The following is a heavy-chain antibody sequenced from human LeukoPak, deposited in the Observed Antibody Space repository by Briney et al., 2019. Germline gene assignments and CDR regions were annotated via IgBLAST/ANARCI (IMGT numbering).Heavy chain of an antibody. V-gene: IGHV3-23*01. CDR2: ISGSGGST. CDR3: AKGQPSSGWTFDY. D-gene: IGHD6-19*01. CDR1: GFTFSSYA. J-gene: IGHJ4*02. Sequence: GGSLRLSCAASGFTFSSYAMSWVRQAPGKGLEWVSDISGSGGSTYYADSVKGRFTISRDNSKNTLYLQMNSLRAEGTAVYYCAKGQPSSGWTFDYWGQGTLVTVSS.